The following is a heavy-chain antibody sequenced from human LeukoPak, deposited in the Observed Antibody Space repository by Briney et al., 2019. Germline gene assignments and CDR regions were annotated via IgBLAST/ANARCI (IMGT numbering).Heavy chain of an antibody. Sequence: GGSLRLSCAASGFTFSSYDMSWVRQAPGKGLEWVSAIGGDGGRKYADSVKGRFTISRDNSKNTLYLQMNSLRAEDTATYYCAKALNYGYFDLWVRGNLVTVSS. J-gene: IGHJ2*01. CDR2: IGGDGGR. V-gene: IGHV3-23*01. CDR1: GFTFSSYD. CDR3: AKALNYGYFDL.